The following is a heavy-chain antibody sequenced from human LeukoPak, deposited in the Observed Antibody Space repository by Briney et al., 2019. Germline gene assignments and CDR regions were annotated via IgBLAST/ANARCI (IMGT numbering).Heavy chain of an antibody. CDR1: GFSFSGYW. CDR3: AELGITMIGGV. Sequence: GGSLRLSCTTSGFSFSGYWMHWVRQAPGKGLVWVSRIKSDGSSTTYADSVKGRFTISRDNSKNTLYLQMNSLRAEDTAVYYCAELGITMIGGVWGKGTTVTISS. J-gene: IGHJ6*04. V-gene: IGHV3-74*01. CDR2: IKSDGSST. D-gene: IGHD3-10*02.